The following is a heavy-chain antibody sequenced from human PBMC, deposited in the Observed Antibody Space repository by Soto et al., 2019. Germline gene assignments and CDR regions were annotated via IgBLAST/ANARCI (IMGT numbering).Heavy chain of an antibody. Sequence: QVQLVQSGAEVKKPGASVKVSCKASGYTFTRSGITWVRQAPGQGLEWMGWISTYNGYTNYAQTLQGRVTMTTDTSPSTVYMELRSPRSADTAVYYCAREGVAPYYYYGMDVWGQGAPVTVSS. J-gene: IGHJ6*02. CDR2: ISTYNGYT. CDR1: GYTFTRSG. D-gene: IGHD5-12*01. CDR3: AREGVAPYYYYGMDV. V-gene: IGHV1-18*01.